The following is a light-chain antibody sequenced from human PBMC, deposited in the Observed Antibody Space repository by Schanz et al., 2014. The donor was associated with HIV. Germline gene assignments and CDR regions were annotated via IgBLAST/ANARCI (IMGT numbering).Light chain of an antibody. CDR3: CSYTTTSTYV. CDR2: DVS. CDR1: SSDVGGYNY. V-gene: IGLV2-11*01. Sequence: QSALTQPRSVSGSPGQSVTISCTGTSSDVGGYNYVSWYQQHPGTAPKLIIYDVSKRPSGVPDRFSGSKSGNTASLTISGLQAEDEADYYCCSYTTTSTYVFGAGTKLTVL. J-gene: IGLJ1*01.